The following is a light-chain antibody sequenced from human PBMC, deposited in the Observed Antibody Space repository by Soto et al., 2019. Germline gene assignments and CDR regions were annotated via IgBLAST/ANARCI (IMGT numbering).Light chain of an antibody. CDR2: DDD. Sequence: QSVLTQPPSVSAAPGPTVTLSCSGTSSNLGNHFVSWYQQLPGTAPRLLILDDDKRPSGITDRSSATKSGTSATLVITGLQTGDEADELGATWDSRRRAVRFGGGTKLTDL. J-gene: IGLJ2*01. V-gene: IGLV1-51*01. CDR1: SSNLGNHF. CDR3: ATWDSRRRAVR.